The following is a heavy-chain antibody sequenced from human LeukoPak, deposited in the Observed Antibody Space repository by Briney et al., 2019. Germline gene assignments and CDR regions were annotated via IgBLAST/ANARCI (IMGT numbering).Heavy chain of an antibody. Sequence: ASVKVSCKASGGTFSSYATSWVRQPPGRGLEWMGGIIPILGTANYAQKFQGRVTITTDESTSTAYLELSSLRSEDTAVYYCATDRGLGAFDIWGQGTMVTVSS. CDR1: GGTFSSYA. D-gene: IGHD3-16*01. J-gene: IGHJ3*02. CDR2: IIPILGTA. V-gene: IGHV1-69*05. CDR3: ATDRGLGAFDI.